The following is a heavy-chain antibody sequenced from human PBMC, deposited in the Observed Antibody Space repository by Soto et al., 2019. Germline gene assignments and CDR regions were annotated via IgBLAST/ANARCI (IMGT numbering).Heavy chain of an antibody. CDR2: IYYSGST. CDR1: GGSISDYQ. V-gene: IGHV4-59*01. J-gene: IGHJ4*02. CDR3: ARMRGLGEISPYLEY. D-gene: IGHD3-16*01. Sequence: QVQLQESGPGLVKPSETLSLTCSISGGSISDYQWNWIRQPPGKGLEWIGYIYYSGSTNDNPSLKSPLTISPVTSTRQFSLRLRSVTAADTAVYYCARMRGLGEISPYLEYWGQGALVTVSS.